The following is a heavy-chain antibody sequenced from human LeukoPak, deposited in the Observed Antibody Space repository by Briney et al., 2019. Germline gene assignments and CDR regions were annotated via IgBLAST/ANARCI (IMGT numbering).Heavy chain of an antibody. V-gene: IGHV3-23*01. CDR2: LRESGETT. Sequence: GGSLRLSCAASGFSFGNHAMNWVRQARGKGLDWVSYLRESGETTDYADSVKGRFTISRDNSKNTLYLQMNSPRADDTAVYYCAIQFLVGHWGQATLVTVSS. CDR1: GFSFGNHA. CDR3: AIQFLVGH. J-gene: IGHJ4*02. D-gene: IGHD4-11*01.